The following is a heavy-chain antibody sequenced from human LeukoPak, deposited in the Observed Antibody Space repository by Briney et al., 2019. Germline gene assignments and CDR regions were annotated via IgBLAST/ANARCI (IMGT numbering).Heavy chain of an antibody. J-gene: IGHJ5*02. CDR3: TTLSPRQWLTNWFDP. Sequence: PGGSLRLSCAASGFTFSNAWMSWVRQAPGKGLEWVGRIKSKTDGGTTDYAAPVKGRFTISRDDSKNTLYLQMNSLKTEDTAVYYCTTLSPRQWLTNWFDPWGQGTLVTVSS. V-gene: IGHV3-15*01. D-gene: IGHD6-19*01. CDR1: GFTFSNAW. CDR2: IKSKTDGGTT.